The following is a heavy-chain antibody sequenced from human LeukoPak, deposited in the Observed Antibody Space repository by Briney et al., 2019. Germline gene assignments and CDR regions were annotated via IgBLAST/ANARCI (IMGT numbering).Heavy chain of an antibody. CDR2: INHSGST. CDR1: GGSFSGYY. V-gene: IGHV4-34*01. CDR3: ARGLRRSGLWDMDV. J-gene: IGHJ6*02. D-gene: IGHD4/OR15-4a*01. Sequence: SETLSLTCAVYGGSFSGYYWSWIRQPPGKGLEWIGEINHSGSTNYNPSLKSRVTISVDTSKNQFSLKLSSVTAADTAVYYCARGLRRSGLWDMDVWGQGTTVTVSS.